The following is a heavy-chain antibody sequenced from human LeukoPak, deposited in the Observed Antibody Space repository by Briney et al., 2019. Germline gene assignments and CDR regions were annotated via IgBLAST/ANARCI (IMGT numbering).Heavy chain of an antibody. D-gene: IGHD6-19*01. CDR1: GYTFTSYG. V-gene: IGHV1-18*01. CDR3: ARDEGGSGWYRSDTMAYFQH. Sequence: ASVKVSCKASGYTFTSYGISWVRQAPGQGLEWMGWISAYNGNTNYAQKLQGRVTMTTDTSTSTAYMELRSLRSDDTAVYYCARDEGGSGWYRSDTMAYFQHWGQGTLVTVSS. J-gene: IGHJ1*01. CDR2: ISAYNGNT.